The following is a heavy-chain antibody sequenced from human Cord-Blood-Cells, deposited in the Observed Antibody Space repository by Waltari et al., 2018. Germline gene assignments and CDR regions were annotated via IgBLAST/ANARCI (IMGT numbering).Heavy chain of an antibody. V-gene: IGHV3-33*01. D-gene: IGHD6-13*01. CDR3: ARRADLVPTADALDI. CDR1: GFTFSSYG. J-gene: IGHJ3*02. Sequence: QVQLVESGGGVVQPGRSLRLSCAASGFTFSSYGMHWVRQAPGKGLEWVAVIWYDGSNKYYGGGVKGRFTISRDNSKNTLYLQMNSLGAEDTAVYYCARRADLVPTADALDIWGQGTMVTVSS. CDR2: IWYDGSNK.